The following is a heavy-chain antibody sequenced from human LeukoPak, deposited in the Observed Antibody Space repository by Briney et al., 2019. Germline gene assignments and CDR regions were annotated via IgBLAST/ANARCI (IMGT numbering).Heavy chain of an antibody. J-gene: IGHJ4*02. Sequence: SETLSLTCTVSGDSISSYYWSWIRQPPGKGLEWIGYIYYSGSTNYNPSLKSRVTISLDTSKNQFSLKLTSVTAADTAVYFCARGGHDYANYWGQGTLVTVSS. CDR2: IYYSGST. D-gene: IGHD4-17*01. CDR1: GDSISSYY. V-gene: IGHV4-59*01. CDR3: ARGGHDYANY.